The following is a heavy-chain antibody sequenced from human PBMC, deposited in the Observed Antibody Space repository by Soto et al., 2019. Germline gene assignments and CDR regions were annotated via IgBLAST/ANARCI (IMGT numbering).Heavy chain of an antibody. CDR2: ISHDGNAQ. V-gene: IGHV3-30*03. Sequence: GGSLRLSCAASGFILSTYGMHWVRQAPGKGLEWVAMISHDGNAQYYVDSVKGRFSVSRDTSKNTLHLHMNNLRSEDTGLYCCARDYGPSNWYNWFHPWGQGTLVTVSS. CDR1: GFILSTYG. D-gene: IGHD4-17*01. J-gene: IGHJ5*02. CDR3: ARDYGPSNWYNWFHP.